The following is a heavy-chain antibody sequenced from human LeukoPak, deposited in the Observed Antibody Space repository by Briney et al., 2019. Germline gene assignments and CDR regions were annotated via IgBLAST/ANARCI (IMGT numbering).Heavy chain of an antibody. CDR2: ISAYNGNT. J-gene: IGHJ2*01. V-gene: IGHV1-18*01. D-gene: IGHD2-15*01. CDR1: GGTFISYA. Sequence: ASVKVSCKASGGTFISYAISWVRQAPGQGLEWMGWISAYNGNTNYAQKLQGRVTMTTDTSTSTAYMELRSLRSDDTAVYYCARGAATTYWYFDLWGRGTLVTVSS. CDR3: ARGAATTYWYFDL.